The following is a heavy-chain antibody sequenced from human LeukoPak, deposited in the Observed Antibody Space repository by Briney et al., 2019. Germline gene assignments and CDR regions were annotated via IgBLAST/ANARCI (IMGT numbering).Heavy chain of an antibody. CDR2: ISNAGSNK. J-gene: IGHJ4*02. CDR3: AKDQSWEPTLSD. Sequence: GGSLRLSCAASGFTFNIYAIHWVRQAPGKGLEWVAVISNAGSNKYYADSVKGRFTISRDNSKTTLYLQMNSLRAEDTAVYYCAKDQSWEPTLSDWGQGTLVTVSS. CDR1: GFTFNIYA. D-gene: IGHD1-26*01. V-gene: IGHV3-30-3*01.